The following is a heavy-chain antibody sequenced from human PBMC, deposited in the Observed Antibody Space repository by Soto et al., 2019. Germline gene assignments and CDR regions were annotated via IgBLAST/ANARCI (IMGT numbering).Heavy chain of an antibody. CDR1: GFTFNSYA. V-gene: IGHV3-23*01. D-gene: IGHD3-10*01. Sequence: EVQLLESGGGLVQPGGSLRLSCGGSGFTFNSYAMTWVRQAPGKGLEWGSAISGSGGTTYYSNSVKGRFTISRDQSKETLYLQMNSLRAEDTAIYYCAKDRHYGSGTYSDSYLDYWGHGTLVTVSS. CDR2: ISGSGGTT. J-gene: IGHJ4*01. CDR3: AKDRHYGSGTYSDSYLDY.